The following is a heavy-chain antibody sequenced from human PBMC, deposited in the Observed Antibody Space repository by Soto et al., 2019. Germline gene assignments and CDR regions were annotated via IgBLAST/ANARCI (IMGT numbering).Heavy chain of an antibody. CDR2: IKNQADGETT. CDR3: TTYLKYYSEDRGYYYFDY. J-gene: IGHJ4*02. CDR1: GFAFSNAW. D-gene: IGHD3-22*01. Sequence: PGGSLRLSCAVAGFAFSNAWMNWVRQAPGKGLEWVGRIKNQADGETTDFAAPVKGRFAISRDDSKNTLYLQMNSLKTEDSAVYYCTTYLKYYSEDRGYYYFDYWGQGALVTVSS. V-gene: IGHV3-15*07.